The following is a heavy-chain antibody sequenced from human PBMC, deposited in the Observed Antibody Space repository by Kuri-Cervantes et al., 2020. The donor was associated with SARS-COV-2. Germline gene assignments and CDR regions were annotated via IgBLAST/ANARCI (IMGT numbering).Heavy chain of an antibody. CDR3: ARMRTRDDCCSGYVAYYGMDV. V-gene: IGHV2-26*01. Sequence: GPTLVKPTETLTLACTVSGFSLRNARMGVSWIRQPPGKALEWLAHIFSNDEKSYTTSLKSRLTISKNTTKSQVVLTMTNMDPVDTAKYYGARMRTRDDCCSGYVAYYGMDVWGQGTTVTVSS. CDR1: GFSLRNARMG. J-gene: IGHJ6*02. CDR2: IFSNDEK. D-gene: IGHD3-3*01.